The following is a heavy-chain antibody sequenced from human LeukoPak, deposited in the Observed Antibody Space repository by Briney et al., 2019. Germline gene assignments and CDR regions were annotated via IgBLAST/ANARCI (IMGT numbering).Heavy chain of an antibody. CDR3: ARAYCSSTSCHDYIDY. J-gene: IGHJ4*02. V-gene: IGHV1-2*02. CDR2: INPNSGGT. CDR1: GYTFTGYY. Sequence: GASVKVSCKASGYTFTGYYMHWVRQAPGQGLEWMGWINPNSGGTSYAQKFQGRVTMTRDTSISTAYMELSRLRSDDTAVYYCARAYCSSTSCHDYIDYWGQGTLVTVSS. D-gene: IGHD2-2*01.